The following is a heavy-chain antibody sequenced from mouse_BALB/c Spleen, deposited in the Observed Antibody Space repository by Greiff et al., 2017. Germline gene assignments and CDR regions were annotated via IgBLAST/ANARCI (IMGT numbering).Heavy chain of an antibody. CDR3: ATYGYDSYYYAMDY. CDR1: GFTFSSFG. J-gene: IGHJ4*01. D-gene: IGHD2-2*01. Sequence: EVQLQESGGGLVQPGGSRKLSCAASGFTFSSFGMHWVRQAPEKGLEWVAYISSGSSTIYYADTVKGRFTISRDNPKNTLFLQMTSLRSEDTAMYYCATYGYDSYYYAMDYWGQGTSVTVSS. CDR2: ISSGSSTI. V-gene: IGHV5-17*02.